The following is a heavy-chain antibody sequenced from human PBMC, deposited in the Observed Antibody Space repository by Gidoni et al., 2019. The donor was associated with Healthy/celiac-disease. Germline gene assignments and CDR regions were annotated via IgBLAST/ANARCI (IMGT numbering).Heavy chain of an antibody. CDR1: GFTFDDYA. J-gene: IGHJ4*02. CDR2: ISWNSGSI. D-gene: IGHD6-13*01. CDR3: AKDPGPIAAAAYFDY. Sequence: EVQLVESGGGLVQPGRSRRLSCAASGFTFDDYAMHWVRQAPGKGLAWVSGISWNSGSIGYADSVKGRFTISRDNAKNSLYLQMNSLRAEDTALYYCAKDPGPIAAAAYFDYWGQGTLVTVSS. V-gene: IGHV3-9*01.